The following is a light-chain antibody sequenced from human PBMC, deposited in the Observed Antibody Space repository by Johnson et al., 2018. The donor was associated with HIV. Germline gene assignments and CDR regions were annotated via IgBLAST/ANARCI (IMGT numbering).Light chain of an antibody. V-gene: IGLV1-51*01. CDR3: GTWDSSLSAYV. CDR2: ANY. CDR1: SSNIGNNY. J-gene: IGLJ1*01. Sequence: QSVLTQPPSVSAAPGQKVTISCSGSSSNIGNNYVSWYQQLPGTAPKLLIYANYKRPSGIPDRFSGSKSGTSATLGITGLQTGDEADYYCGTWDSSLSAYVFGTGTKVTVL.